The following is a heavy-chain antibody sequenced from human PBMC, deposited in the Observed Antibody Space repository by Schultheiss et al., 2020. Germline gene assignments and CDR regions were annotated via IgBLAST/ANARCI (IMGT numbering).Heavy chain of an antibody. D-gene: IGHD5-24*01. V-gene: IGHV1-24*01. J-gene: IGHJ6*04. CDR1: GYTLTELS. CDR2: FDPEDGET. CDR3: ATARGDDYNYYYYYGMDV. Sequence: ASVKVSCKVSGYTLTELSMHWVRQAPGKGLEWMGGFDPEDGETIYAQKFQGRVTMTEDTSTDTAYMELSSLRSEDTAVYYCATARGDDYNYYYYYGMDVWGKGTTVTVSS.